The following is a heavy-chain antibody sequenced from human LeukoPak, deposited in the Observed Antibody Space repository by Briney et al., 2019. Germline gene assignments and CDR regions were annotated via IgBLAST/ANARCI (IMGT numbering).Heavy chain of an antibody. V-gene: IGHV1-24*01. CDR1: GNRLTELS. Sequence: ASVKVSCKVSGNRLTELSVHWVRQAPGKGLEWMGGFDVEAGDTKYAQNFQGRVTITEDTSTDTAYMELSSLRSEDTAVYYCATDPTYYFDGSGYYHVDYWGQGTLVTVSS. CDR2: FDVEAGDT. J-gene: IGHJ4*02. CDR3: ATDPTYYFDGSGYYHVDY. D-gene: IGHD3-22*01.